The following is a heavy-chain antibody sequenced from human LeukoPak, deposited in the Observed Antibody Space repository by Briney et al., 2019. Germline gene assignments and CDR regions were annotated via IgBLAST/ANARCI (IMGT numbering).Heavy chain of an antibody. CDR2: INSDGSST. CDR1: GITFSSYW. J-gene: IGHJ4*02. V-gene: IGHV3-74*01. CDR3: AKGGSRHADY. Sequence: QPGGSLRLSCVASGITFSSYWMHWVRQAPGKGLVWVSRINSDGSSTSYADSVKGRFTISRDNAKNTLYLQMNSLRAEDTAVYFCAKGGSRHADYWGQGTLVIVSS. D-gene: IGHD6-13*01.